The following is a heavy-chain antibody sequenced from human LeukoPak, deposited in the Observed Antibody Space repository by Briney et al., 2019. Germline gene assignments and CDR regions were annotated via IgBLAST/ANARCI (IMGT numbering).Heavy chain of an antibody. V-gene: IGHV5-51*01. J-gene: IGHJ4*02. D-gene: IGHD2-8*01. CDR1: GYSFTSYW. Sequence: GESLKISCKGSGYSFTSYWIAWVRQVSGKGLEWMGIIHPGDSDTRYSPSFQGQVTISVDKSIRTAYLQWSSLKAADTAMYYCAKSSPYCANGVCHFDYWGQGTLVTVSS. CDR2: IHPGDSDT. CDR3: AKSSPYCANGVCHFDY.